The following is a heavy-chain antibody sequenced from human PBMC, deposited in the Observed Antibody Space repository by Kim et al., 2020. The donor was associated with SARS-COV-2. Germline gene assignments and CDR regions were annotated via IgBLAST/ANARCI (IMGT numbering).Heavy chain of an antibody. CDR2: MNPNSGNT. CDR3: ARGRGIAVAGRAHYYYYYGMDV. CDR1: GYTFTSYD. Sequence: ASVKVSCKASGYTFTSYDINWVRQATGQGLEWMGWMNPNSGNTGYAQKFQGRVTMTRNTSISTAYMELSSLRSEDTAVYYCARGRGIAVAGRAHYYYYYGMDVWGQGTTVTVSS. D-gene: IGHD6-19*01. J-gene: IGHJ6*02. V-gene: IGHV1-8*01.